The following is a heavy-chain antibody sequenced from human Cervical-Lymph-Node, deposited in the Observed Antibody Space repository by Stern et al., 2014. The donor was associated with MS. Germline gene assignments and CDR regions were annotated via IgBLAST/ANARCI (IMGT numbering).Heavy chain of an antibody. Sequence: EMQLVESGGGLVQPGGSLRLSCVASGSTFSNYDMQWVRQIPGKGLEWVSAIGSAGDTYYAGSVKGRFTISRENAKNSLYLQMNSLTVGDTAVYYCARAAYSSGWFHYGTDVWGQGTTVTVSS. CDR3: ARAAYSSGWFHYGTDV. V-gene: IGHV3-13*01. CDR2: IGSAGDT. D-gene: IGHD6-19*01. J-gene: IGHJ6*02. CDR1: GSTFSNYD.